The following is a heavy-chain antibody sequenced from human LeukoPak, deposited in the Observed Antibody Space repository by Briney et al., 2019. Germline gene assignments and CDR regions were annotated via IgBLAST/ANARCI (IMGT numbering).Heavy chain of an antibody. CDR1: GDSISSGDYY. Sequence: PSETLSLTCTVSGDSISSGDYYWSWIRQPAGKGLEWIGRISSSGSTNYNPSLKSRVTISVDTSKNQFSLKLSSVTAADTAVYYCARDLPESPGGNSAFDYWGQGTLVTVSS. V-gene: IGHV4-61*02. J-gene: IGHJ4*02. CDR2: ISSSGST. D-gene: IGHD4-23*01. CDR3: ARDLPESPGGNSAFDY.